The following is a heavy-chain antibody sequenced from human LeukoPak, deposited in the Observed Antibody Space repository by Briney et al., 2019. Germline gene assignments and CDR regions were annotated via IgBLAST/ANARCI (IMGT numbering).Heavy chain of an antibody. V-gene: IGHV4-59*01. Sequence: SETLSLTCTVSGGSISNSYWSWIRQPPGKGLQWIGYIYYNGITNYNPSLKSRVTISVDTSKNQFSLKLSSVTAADTAVYYCARVVSGWYKYYFDYWGQGTLVTVSS. CDR2: IYYNGIT. CDR1: GGSISNSY. CDR3: ARVVSGWYKYYFDY. J-gene: IGHJ4*02. D-gene: IGHD6-19*01.